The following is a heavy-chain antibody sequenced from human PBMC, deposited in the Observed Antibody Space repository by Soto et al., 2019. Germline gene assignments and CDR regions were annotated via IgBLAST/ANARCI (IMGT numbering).Heavy chain of an antibody. J-gene: IGHJ4*01. CDR1: GYSFTTYW. V-gene: IGHV5-51*01. CDR3: ARHSTSAAKDY. Sequence: GESLKISCKGSGYSFTTYWIAWARQMPGKGREWVGVIYPGDSDARYSPSFEGHVTISVDKSVSTAFLQWNSLQASDNAMYYCARHSTSAAKDYWGQGTLVPAPQ. CDR2: IYPGDSDA. D-gene: IGHD5-18*01.